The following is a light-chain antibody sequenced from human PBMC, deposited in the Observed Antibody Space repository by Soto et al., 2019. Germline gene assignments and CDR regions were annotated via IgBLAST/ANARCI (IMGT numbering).Light chain of an antibody. J-gene: IGLJ7*01. CDR3: CSYAGSSTLAV. CDR1: SSDVGSYNL. CDR2: EVN. V-gene: IGLV2-23*02. Sequence: SALTQPASVSGSPGQSITISCTGTSSDVGSYNLVSWYQQHPTKAPKLMIYEVNKRPSGVSNRFSGSKSDNTASLTISGLQAEVEADYYCCSYAGSSTLAVFGGGTQLTVL.